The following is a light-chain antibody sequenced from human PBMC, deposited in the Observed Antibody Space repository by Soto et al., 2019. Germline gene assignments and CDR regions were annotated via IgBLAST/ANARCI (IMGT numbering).Light chain of an antibody. J-gene: IGKJ4*01. Sequence: EIVLTQSPGTLSLSPGERATLSCRAGQSVSSSYLAWYQQKPGQPPRLLIYAASSRATGIQDRLSGSVSGTDFTLTISRLEPEDFGVYYCQQYGSSPLTFGGGTKVEIK. CDR2: AAS. CDR1: QSVSSSY. CDR3: QQYGSSPLT. V-gene: IGKV3-20*01.